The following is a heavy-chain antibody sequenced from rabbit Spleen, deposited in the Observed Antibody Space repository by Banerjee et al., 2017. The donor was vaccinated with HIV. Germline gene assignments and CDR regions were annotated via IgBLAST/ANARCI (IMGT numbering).Heavy chain of an antibody. D-gene: IGHD7-1*01. V-gene: IGHV1S47*01. J-gene: IGHJ4*01. CDR2: IYPDYGTT. Sequence: QEQLVESGGGLVQPGGSLTLSCKASGIDFSDYAFSWVRQAPGKGLEWIAYIYPDYGTTDYAGWVNGRFTIASDNAQKTVFLQMTSLTAADTATYFCARDRDAGLPGYGFSRGYFNLWGQGTLVTVS. CDR3: ARDRDAGLPGYGFSRGYFNL. CDR1: GIDFSDYA.